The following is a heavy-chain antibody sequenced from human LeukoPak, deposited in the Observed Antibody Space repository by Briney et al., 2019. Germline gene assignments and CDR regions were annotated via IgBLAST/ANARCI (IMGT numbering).Heavy chain of an antibody. J-gene: IGHJ5*02. V-gene: IGHV3-23*01. CDR1: VFTFSSYA. CDR3: AKDSPRFDP. Sequence: PGGSLRLSCAASVFTFSSYAMSCVRQAPGKGLEWFSAISGSGGSTYYADSVKGRFTISRDNSQTTLYLQMNSLRDEDTAVYYCAKDSPRFDPWGQGTLVSVSS. CDR2: ISGSGGST.